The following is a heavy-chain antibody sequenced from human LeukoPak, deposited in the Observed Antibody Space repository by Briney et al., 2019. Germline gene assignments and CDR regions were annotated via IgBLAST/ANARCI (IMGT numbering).Heavy chain of an antibody. CDR2: ISNSGDAT. J-gene: IGHJ6*03. CDR1: GFIFRTYS. D-gene: IGHD2-15*01. Sequence: GGSLRLSCVTSGFIFRTYSMTWVRQAPGKGLEWVSIISNSGDATFYADSVKGRFTISRDNSKNTVYLQMDSLRVDETAVYYCAKTSLWDGSGHYYYMDVWGKGTTVTISS. CDR3: AKTSLWDGSGHYYYMDV. V-gene: IGHV3-23*01.